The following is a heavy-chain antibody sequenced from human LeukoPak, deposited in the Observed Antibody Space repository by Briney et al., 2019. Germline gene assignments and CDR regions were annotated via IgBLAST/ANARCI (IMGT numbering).Heavy chain of an antibody. Sequence: PGESLKISCKASGYTFTNYWIGWVRQMPGKGLEWMGIIYPGDSDTRYSPSFRGQVIISADKSIRTAYQQWTSLKASDTAMYYCARHTGEGSHFQHWGQGSLVTVSS. CDR3: ARHTGEGSHFQH. CDR1: GYTFTNYW. CDR2: IYPGDSDT. D-gene: IGHD3-16*01. V-gene: IGHV5-51*01. J-gene: IGHJ1*01.